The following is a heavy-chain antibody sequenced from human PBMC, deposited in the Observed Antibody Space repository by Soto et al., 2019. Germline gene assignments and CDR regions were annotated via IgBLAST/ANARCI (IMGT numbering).Heavy chain of an antibody. CDR1: GGSISSYY. Sequence: SETLSLTCTVSGGSISSYYWSWIRQPPGKGLEWIGYIYYSGSTNYNPSLKSRVTISVDTSKNQFSLKLGSVTAADTAVYYCATRIVGASTEFDYWGQGTLVTVSS. CDR3: ATRIVGASTEFDY. D-gene: IGHD1-26*01. CDR2: IYYSGST. V-gene: IGHV4-59*01. J-gene: IGHJ4*02.